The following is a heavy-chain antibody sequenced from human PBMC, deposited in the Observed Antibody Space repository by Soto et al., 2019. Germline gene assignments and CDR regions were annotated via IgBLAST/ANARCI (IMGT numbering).Heavy chain of an antibody. CDR1: GYSFRTHG. J-gene: IGHJ5*02. Sequence: QVQLVQSGAEVKTPGASVKVSCRASGYSFRTHGISWVRQAPGQGLEWMGWISTYDDKTNFPQKFQGRITMTTDTSTSTAYMELRRLRSDDTAVYFCARDLGYCNSSGCFRNWFDPWGQGPLVTVSS. V-gene: IGHV1-18*01. CDR2: ISTYDDKT. CDR3: ARDLGYCNSSGCFRNWFDP. D-gene: IGHD2-15*01.